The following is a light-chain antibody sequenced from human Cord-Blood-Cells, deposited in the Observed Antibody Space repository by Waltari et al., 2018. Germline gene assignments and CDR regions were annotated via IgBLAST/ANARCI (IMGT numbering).Light chain of an antibody. CDR3: SSYTSSSTWV. CDR1: SSAVGGYNY. CDR2: DLS. J-gene: IGLJ3*02. V-gene: IGLV2-14*01. Sequence: QSALTQPASVSGSPGQSITISCTGTSSAVGGYNYVSWYQQHPGKAPTLMIHDLSKRPSGVSNRFSGATSGNTASLTISGLQAEDEADYYCSSYTSSSTWVFGGGTKLTVL.